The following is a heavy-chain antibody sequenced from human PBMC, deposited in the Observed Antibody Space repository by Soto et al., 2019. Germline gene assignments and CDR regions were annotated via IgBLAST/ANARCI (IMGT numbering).Heavy chain of an antibody. Sequence: ASVKVSCKTSGYTFISYGITWVRQAPGQGLEWMGWNSPYNGYTNYAQKLQDRVTMTTDTSTSTAYMELRSLRSDDTAVYYCARISVDIVATNAHYYYGMDVWGQGTTVTVSS. J-gene: IGHJ6*02. CDR1: GYTFISYG. D-gene: IGHD5-12*01. CDR2: NSPYNGYT. CDR3: ARISVDIVATNAHYYYGMDV. V-gene: IGHV1-18*01.